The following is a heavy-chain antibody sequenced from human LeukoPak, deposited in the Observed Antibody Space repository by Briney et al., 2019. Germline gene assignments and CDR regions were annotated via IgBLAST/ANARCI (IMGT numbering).Heavy chain of an antibody. V-gene: IGHV1-2*02. D-gene: IGHD1-1*01. CDR1: GYTFTGYY. CDR2: INPNSGGT. Sequence: ASVKVSCKASGYTFTGYYMHWVRQAPGQGREWMGWINPNSGGTNYAQKFQGRVTMTREKSLSTAYMDLSRLRSDDTAVYYCARERLGAFDIWGQGTMVTVSS. CDR3: ARERLGAFDI. J-gene: IGHJ3*02.